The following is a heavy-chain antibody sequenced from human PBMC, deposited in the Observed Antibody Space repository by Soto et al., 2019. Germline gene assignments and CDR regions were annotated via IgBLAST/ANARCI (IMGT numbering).Heavy chain of an antibody. CDR1: GGSISSSNW. CDR2: IYHSGST. CDR3: ATGGSSGYYYVDWYLDL. Sequence: QVQLQESGPGLVKPSGTLSLTCAVSGGSISSSNWWSWVRQPPGKGLEWIGEIYHSGSTNYNPSRKSRVTRAGDKSKNQFALKLSAVTAADTAVYYGATGGSSGYYYVDWYLDLWGRGTLVTVSS. D-gene: IGHD3-22*01. J-gene: IGHJ2*01. V-gene: IGHV4-4*02.